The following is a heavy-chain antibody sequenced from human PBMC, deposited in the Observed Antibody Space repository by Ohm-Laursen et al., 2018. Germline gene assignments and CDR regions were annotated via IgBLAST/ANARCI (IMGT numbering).Heavy chain of an antibody. J-gene: IGHJ6*02. CDR2: IWYDGSNK. CDR3: ARDLSSTSFDYYYYGMDV. V-gene: IGHV3-33*08. Sequence: SLRLSCAAPGITFSNNAMSWVRQAPGKGLEWVAVIWYDGSNKYYADSVKGRFTITRDNSKNTLYLQMNSLRAEDTAVYYCARDLSSTSFDYYYYGMDVWGQGTTVTVSS. D-gene: IGHD2-2*01. CDR1: GITFSNNA.